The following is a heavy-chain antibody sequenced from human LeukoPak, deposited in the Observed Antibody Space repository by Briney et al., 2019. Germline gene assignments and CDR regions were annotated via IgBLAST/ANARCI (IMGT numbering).Heavy chain of an antibody. J-gene: IGHJ4*02. Sequence: GRSLRLSCAASGFTFSSYAMHWVRQAPGKGLEWVAVISYDGSNKYYADSVKGRFTISRDNSKNTLYLQMNSLRAEDTAVYYCASRAIYDSSGYYYGPFDYWGQGTLVTVSS. D-gene: IGHD3-22*01. CDR3: ASRAIYDSSGYYYGPFDY. V-gene: IGHV3-30-3*01. CDR2: ISYDGSNK. CDR1: GFTFSSYA.